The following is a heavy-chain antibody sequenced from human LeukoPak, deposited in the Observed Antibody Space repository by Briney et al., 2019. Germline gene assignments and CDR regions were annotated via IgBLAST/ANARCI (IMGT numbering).Heavy chain of an antibody. J-gene: IGHJ4*02. CDR3: ARCRGSWLDY. D-gene: IGHD6-13*01. CDR1: GGSISSSSYY. Sequence: SETLSLTCTVSGGSISSSSYYWGWIRQPPGKGLEWIGSIYYSGSTYYNPSLKSRVTISVDTSKNQFSLKLSSVTAADTAVYYCARCRGSWLDYWGQGTLVTVSS. CDR2: IYYSGST. V-gene: IGHV4-39*07.